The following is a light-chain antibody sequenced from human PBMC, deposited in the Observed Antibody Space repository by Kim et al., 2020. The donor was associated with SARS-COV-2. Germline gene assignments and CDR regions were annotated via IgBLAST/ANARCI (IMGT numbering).Light chain of an antibody. J-gene: IGKJ1*01. CDR1: LGISTW. CDR3: QQYHSSSPT. CDR2: DAS. V-gene: IGKV1-5*01. Sequence: GDRVTITCRASLGISTWLAWYQQKPGKAPKLLIYDASSLESGVPSRFSGSGSGTEFTLTISSLQPDDFATYYCQQYHSSSPTFGQGTKV.